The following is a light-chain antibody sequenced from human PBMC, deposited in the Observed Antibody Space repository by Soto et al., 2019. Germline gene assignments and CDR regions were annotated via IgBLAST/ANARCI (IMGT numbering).Light chain of an antibody. Sequence: EIVLTQSPATLSLSPGERATLSCRASQSVSTYLAWYQQKPGQAPRLLIYDASNRATGIPARFSGSVSGTDFTLTISSLEPEAFAVYYCQQRSNWPFLTFGGGTKVEIK. J-gene: IGKJ4*01. CDR1: QSVSTY. CDR2: DAS. CDR3: QQRSNWPFLT. V-gene: IGKV3-11*01.